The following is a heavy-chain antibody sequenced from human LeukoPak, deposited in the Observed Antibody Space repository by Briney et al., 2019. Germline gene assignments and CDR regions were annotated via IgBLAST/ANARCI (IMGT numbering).Heavy chain of an antibody. Sequence: SETLSLTCTVSGGSISSYYWSWIRQPPGKGLEWIGYIYYSGSTNYNPSLKSRVTISVDTSKNQFSLKLSSVTAADTAVHYCARQAAVAAYYFDYWGQGTLVTVSS. CDR1: GGSISSYY. D-gene: IGHD6-19*01. J-gene: IGHJ4*02. V-gene: IGHV4-59*08. CDR3: ARQAAVAAYYFDY. CDR2: IYYSGST.